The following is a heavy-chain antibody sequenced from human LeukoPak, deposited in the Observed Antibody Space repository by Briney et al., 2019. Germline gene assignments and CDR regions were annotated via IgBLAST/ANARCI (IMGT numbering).Heavy chain of an antibody. Sequence: GGSLRLSCAASGCTFSSYGMHWVRQAPGKGLEWVAVIWYDGSNKYYADSVKGRFTISRDNSKNTLYLQMNSLRAEDTAVYYCARGIAVAGTNWFDPWGQGTLVTVSS. CDR3: ARGIAVAGTNWFDP. CDR2: IWYDGSNK. V-gene: IGHV3-33*01. D-gene: IGHD6-19*01. J-gene: IGHJ5*02. CDR1: GCTFSSYG.